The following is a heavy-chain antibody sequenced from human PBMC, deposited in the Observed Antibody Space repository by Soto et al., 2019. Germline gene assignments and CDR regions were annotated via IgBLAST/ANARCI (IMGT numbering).Heavy chain of an antibody. CDR1: GYSFTSYW. CDR3: AKGRGGSGSLTPRVDF. CDR2: ISGGGDTT. D-gene: IGHD3-10*01. V-gene: IGHV3-23*01. J-gene: IGHJ4*02. Sequence: PGESLKISCKGSGYSFTSYWIRWVRQAPGKGLEWVSAISGGGDTTSYADSVKGRFTVSRDGSKNTLYLQMSSLRAEDTALYYCAKGRGGSGSLTPRVDFWGQGTLVTVSS.